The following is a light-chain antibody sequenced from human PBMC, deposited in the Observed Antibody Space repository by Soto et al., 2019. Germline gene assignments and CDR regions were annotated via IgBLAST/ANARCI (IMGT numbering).Light chain of an antibody. CDR1: SSDVGGHNY. V-gene: IGLV2-14*01. CDR2: EVS. Sequence: QSVLTQPASVSGSPGQSITISCTGTSSDVGGHNYVSWYQQRPGRAPKLMIYEVSNRPSGVSNRFSGSKSGNTASLTISGLQPEDEADYYCSSYTSSSTYVFGTGTKVTVL. CDR3: SSYTSSSTYV. J-gene: IGLJ1*01.